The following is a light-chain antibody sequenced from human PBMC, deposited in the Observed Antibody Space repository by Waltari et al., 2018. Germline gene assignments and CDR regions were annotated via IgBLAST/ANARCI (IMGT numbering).Light chain of an antibody. CDR1: QSLVHSDGKTY. J-gene: IGKJ1*01. V-gene: IGKV2-24*01. CDR2: QIS. CDR3: LQTSQFTWT. Sequence: DIVMTQTPLSSLVTLGQPASISCRSSQSLVHSDGKTYRSWLQQRPVHPPRLLIYQISKRFSGVPDRFSGSGAGTDFTLKISRVEAEDVAIYYCLQTSQFTWTFGQGTKVEIE.